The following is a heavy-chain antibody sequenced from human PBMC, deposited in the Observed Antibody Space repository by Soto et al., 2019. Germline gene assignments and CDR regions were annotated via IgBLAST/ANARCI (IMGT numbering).Heavy chain of an antibody. D-gene: IGHD2-21*01. V-gene: IGHV1-46*02. CDR1: GFTFQNYH. Sequence: QVQLVQSGAEVKEPGASVKVSCKASGFTFQNYHMHWVRQAPGQGLEWMGIIHPSGDTTTYAQNFQGRLAMTRDTSTSTAYMELSSLTSEDTAVYYCAKDLVGSWTVDYWGQGTLITVSS. J-gene: IGHJ4*02. CDR2: IHPSGDTT. CDR3: AKDLVGSWTVDY.